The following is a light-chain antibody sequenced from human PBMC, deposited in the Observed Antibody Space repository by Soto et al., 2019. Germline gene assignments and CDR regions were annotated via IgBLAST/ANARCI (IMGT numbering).Light chain of an antibody. CDR3: QRLNSYPIT. J-gene: IGKJ5*01. Sequence: DIQLNQSPSFLSASVGDRITITCRASQGISSYLAWYQQKPGKAPKLLIYAASTLQSGVPSRFSGSGSGTEFTLTISSLQPEDFATYYCQRLNSYPITFGQGTRLEIK. CDR2: AAS. V-gene: IGKV1-9*01. CDR1: QGISSY.